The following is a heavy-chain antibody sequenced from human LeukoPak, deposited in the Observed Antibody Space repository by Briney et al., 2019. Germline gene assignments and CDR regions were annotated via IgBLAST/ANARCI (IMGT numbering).Heavy chain of an antibody. CDR1: GYTFTGYY. D-gene: IGHD6-13*01. V-gene: IGHV1-18*04. CDR2: ISAYNGNT. CDR3: ARSGPGGSSWYSYYYYYYGMDV. Sequence: ASVKVSCKASGYTFTGYYMHWVRQAPGQGLEWMGWISAYNGNTNYAQKLQGRVTMTTDTSTSTAYMELRSLRSDDTAVYYCARSGPGGSSWYSYYYYYYGMDVWGQGTTVTVSS. J-gene: IGHJ6*02.